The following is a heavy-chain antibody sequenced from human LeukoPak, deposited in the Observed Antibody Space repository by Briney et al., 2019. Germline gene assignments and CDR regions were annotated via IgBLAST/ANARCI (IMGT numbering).Heavy chain of an antibody. J-gene: IGHJ4*01. V-gene: IGHV3-30*19. CDR1: XFTFSSYS. CDR2: ISYDGSNK. Sequence: XAXSXFTFSSYSMNWVRQAPGKGLEWVAVISYDGSNKYYADSVKGRFTIHRDNSKNTLYLQMNRLRAEETAVYYCXXXGXXDXXVXXXXXYWGXXXLVTVSS. D-gene: IGHD4-11*01. CDR3: XXXGXXDXXVXXXXXY.